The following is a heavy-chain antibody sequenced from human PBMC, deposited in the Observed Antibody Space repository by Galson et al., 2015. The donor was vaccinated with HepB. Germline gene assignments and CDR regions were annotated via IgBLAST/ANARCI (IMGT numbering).Heavy chain of an antibody. V-gene: IGHV1-69*02. CDR1: GGTFSSYT. Sequence: SVKVSCKASGGTFSSYTISWVRQAPGQELEWMGRIIPILGIANYAQKLQGRVTMTTDTSTSTAYMELRSLRSDDTAVYYCAVNYGGNQRLLRAIGYYFDYWGQGTLVTVSS. CDR3: AVNYGGNQRLLRAIGYYFDY. CDR2: IIPILGIA. J-gene: IGHJ4*02. D-gene: IGHD4-23*01.